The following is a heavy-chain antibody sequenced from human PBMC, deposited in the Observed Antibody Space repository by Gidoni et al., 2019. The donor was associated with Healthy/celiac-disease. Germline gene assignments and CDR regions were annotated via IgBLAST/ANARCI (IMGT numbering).Heavy chain of an antibody. D-gene: IGHD3-10*01. CDR1: GYTFTGYY. J-gene: IGHJ4*02. CDR2: INPNSGGT. Sequence: QVQLVQSGAEVKKPGASVKVSCKASGYTFTGYYMPWVRQAPGQGLEWMGWINPNSGGTNYAQKFQGWGTMTRDTSISTAYMELSRLRSDDTAVYYCARGYGSGSYLPDYWGQGTLVTVSS. CDR3: ARGYGSGSYLPDY. V-gene: IGHV1-2*04.